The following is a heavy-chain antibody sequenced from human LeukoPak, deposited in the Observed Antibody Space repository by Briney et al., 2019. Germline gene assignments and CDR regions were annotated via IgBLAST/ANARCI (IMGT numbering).Heavy chain of an antibody. V-gene: IGHV1-18*01. D-gene: IGHD3-10*01. CDR1: GYTFTSYG. Sequence: GASVKVSCKASGYTFTSYGISWVRQAPGQGLEWMGWISAYNGNTNYAQKLQGRVTMTTDTSTSTAYMELRSLRSDDTAVYYCARAPTVRGVMGDYYYYYGMDVWGQGTTVTVSS. J-gene: IGHJ6*02. CDR2: ISAYNGNT. CDR3: ARAPTVRGVMGDYYYYYGMDV.